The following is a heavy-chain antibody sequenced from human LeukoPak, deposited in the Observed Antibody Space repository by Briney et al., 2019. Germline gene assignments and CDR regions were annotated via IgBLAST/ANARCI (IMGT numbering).Heavy chain of an antibody. Sequence: SGGSLRLSCAASGFTSSDYYMSWIRQAPGKGLEWVSYISSSGSTIYYADSVKGRFTISRDNAKNSLYLQMNTLRTDDTALYFCAKEDRGAMVYFDSWGQGTLVIVSS. CDR3: AKEDRGAMVYFDS. D-gene: IGHD5-18*01. V-gene: IGHV3-11*04. J-gene: IGHJ4*02. CDR2: ISSSGSTI. CDR1: GFTSSDYY.